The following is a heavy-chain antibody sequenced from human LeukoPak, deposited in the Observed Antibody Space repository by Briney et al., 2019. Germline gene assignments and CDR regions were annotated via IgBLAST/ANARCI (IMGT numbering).Heavy chain of an antibody. D-gene: IGHD5-18*01. V-gene: IGHV3-30-3*01. Sequence: GGSLRLSCAASGFTFSSYAMRWVRQAPGKGLEWVAVISYDGSNKYYADSVKGRFTISRDNSKNTLYLQMNSLRAEDTAVYYCARARSYGIWVFDYWGQGTLVTVSS. J-gene: IGHJ4*02. CDR1: GFTFSSYA. CDR2: ISYDGSNK. CDR3: ARARSYGIWVFDY.